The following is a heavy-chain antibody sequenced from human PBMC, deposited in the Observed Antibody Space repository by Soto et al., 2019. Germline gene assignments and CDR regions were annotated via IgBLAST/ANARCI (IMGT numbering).Heavy chain of an antibody. D-gene: IGHD3-22*01. J-gene: IGHJ2*01. CDR1: GGSISSTSYY. Sequence: SDTLALTCTVSGGSISSTSYYWGWIREPPQKGLEWVGSIYYSGSTYYNPSLKSRVTISVDTSKNQFSLQVTSVTAADTAMYYCARSSDSRGHGNWFFDLWGRGTLVTVSS. CDR2: IYYSGST. CDR3: ARSSDSRGHGNWFFDL. V-gene: IGHV4-39*07.